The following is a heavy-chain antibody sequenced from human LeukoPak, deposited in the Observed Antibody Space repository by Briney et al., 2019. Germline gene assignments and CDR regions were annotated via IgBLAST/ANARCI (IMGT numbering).Heavy chain of an antibody. D-gene: IGHD3-3*01. CDR3: ARHHYDFWSGYYGVNWFDP. CDR2: IYTSGST. CDR1: GGSISSYY. Sequence: SETLSLTCTVSGGSISSYYWSWIRQTPGKGLEWIGYIYTSGSTNYNPSLKSRVTISVDTSKNQFSLKLSSVTAADTAVYYCARHHYDFWSGYYGVNWFDPWGQGTLVTVSS. V-gene: IGHV4-4*09. J-gene: IGHJ5*02.